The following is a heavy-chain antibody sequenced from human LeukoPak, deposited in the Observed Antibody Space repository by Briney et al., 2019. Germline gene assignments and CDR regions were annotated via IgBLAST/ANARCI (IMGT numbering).Heavy chain of an antibody. V-gene: IGHV4-59*01. CDR2: IYYSGST. Sequence: TSETLSLTCTVSGGSISSYYWSWIRQPPGKGLEWIGYIYYSGSTNYNPPLKSRVTISVDTSKNQFSLKLSSVTAADTAVYYCASLKETPYYYDSSGYQRGGDAFDIWGQGTMVTVSS. D-gene: IGHD3-22*01. CDR1: GGSISSYY. J-gene: IGHJ3*02. CDR3: ASLKETPYYYDSSGYQRGGDAFDI.